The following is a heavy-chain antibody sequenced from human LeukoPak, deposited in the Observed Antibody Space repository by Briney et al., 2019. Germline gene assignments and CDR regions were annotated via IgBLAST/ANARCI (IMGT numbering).Heavy chain of an antibody. D-gene: IGHD6-19*01. CDR2: VSSSGRTK. CDR3: ARAPPAAGGFDY. Sequence: GGTLRLSCAASGFTFDIYGINWVRQAPGQGLEWVSYVSSSGRTKYYADSVKGRFTVSRDNAKNSLYLQMNSLRVEDTAVYYCARAPPAAGGFDYWGQGTLVTVSS. J-gene: IGHJ4*02. CDR1: GFTFDIYG. V-gene: IGHV3-48*04.